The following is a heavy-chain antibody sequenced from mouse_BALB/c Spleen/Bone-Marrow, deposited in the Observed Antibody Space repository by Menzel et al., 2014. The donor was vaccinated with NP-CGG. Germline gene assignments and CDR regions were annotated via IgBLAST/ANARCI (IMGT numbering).Heavy chain of an antibody. J-gene: IGHJ2*01. D-gene: IGHD2-4*01. CDR2: IVPANGNT. CDR3: ASYDYWYHFDY. CDR1: GFNIKDTY. V-gene: IGHV14-3*02. Sequence: VQLQQSGAELVKRGASVKLSCPISGFNIKDTYMHWVKLRPEQGLEWIGRIVPANGNTKYAPKFQGKATITADTSSNTAYLQLSSLTSEDTAVYFCASYDYWYHFDYWGQGTTLTVSS.